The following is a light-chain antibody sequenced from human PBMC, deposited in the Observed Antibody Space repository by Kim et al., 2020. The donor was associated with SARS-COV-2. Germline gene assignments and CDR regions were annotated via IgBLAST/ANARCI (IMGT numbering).Light chain of an antibody. Sequence: EIVMTQSPATLSVSPGERATLSCRASQSIRSNLAWYQQKPGQAPRLLIYGASTRISAIPARFSGSGSGTEFTLTISSLQSEDSAVYYCQQYNNWPYTFGQGTKLEIK. CDR1: QSIRSN. CDR2: GAS. CDR3: QQYNNWPYT. J-gene: IGKJ2*01. V-gene: IGKV3-15*01.